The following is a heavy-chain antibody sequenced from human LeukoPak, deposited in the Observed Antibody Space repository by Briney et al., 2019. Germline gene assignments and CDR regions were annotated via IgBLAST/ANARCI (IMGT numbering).Heavy chain of an antibody. CDR1: GFTFSRYG. J-gene: IGHJ4*02. CDR2: VWNDGSNK. Sequence: GGSLRLSCVGSGFTFSRYGMHWVRQAPGRGLEWVAVVWNDGSNKYYADSVKGRFTISRDNSKGTLYLEMNSLRAEDTAIYYCAKDADFARIYYYFDSWGQGTLVTVSS. D-gene: IGHD3-10*01. CDR3: AKDADFARIYYYFDS. V-gene: IGHV3-33*06.